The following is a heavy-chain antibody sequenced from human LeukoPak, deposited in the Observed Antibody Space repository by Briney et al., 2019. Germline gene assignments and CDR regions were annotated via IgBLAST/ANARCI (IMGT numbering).Heavy chain of an antibody. CDR1: GYTFTNYW. CDR2: IYPGDSDT. Sequence: GESLKISCKASGYTFTNYWIGWVRQMPGKGLEWMGIIYPGDSDTRYSPSFRGQVIISADKSISTAYLQWSSLKASDTAMYYCARQDHAFDIWGQGTMVTVSS. CDR3: ARQDHAFDI. J-gene: IGHJ3*02. V-gene: IGHV5-51*01.